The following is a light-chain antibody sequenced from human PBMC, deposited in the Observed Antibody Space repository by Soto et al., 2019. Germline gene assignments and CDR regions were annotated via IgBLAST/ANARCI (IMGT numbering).Light chain of an antibody. CDR2: GAA. J-gene: IGKJ4*01. CDR1: QSISSSY. Sequence: EIVLTQSPGTLSLSPGERATLSCRASQSISSSYLAWYQQKPCQAPRLLIYGAASRASGIPDRFSGSGSGRDFALTISKQEPDVFAVCDFLQSGSSPPTCGGGNKVDIK. V-gene: IGKV3-20*01. CDR3: LQSGSSPPT.